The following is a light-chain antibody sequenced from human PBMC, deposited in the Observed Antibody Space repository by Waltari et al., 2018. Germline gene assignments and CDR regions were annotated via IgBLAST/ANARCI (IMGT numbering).Light chain of an antibody. CDR2: DFT. Sequence: QSALTQPASVSGSPGPSITISCIGPSSAIGGSNFFSWYQQHPGKAPKVMIYDFTKRPSGVSNRFSGSKSGSTASLTISGLQAEDEADYYCSSYTSSNTWVFGGGTKLTVL. V-gene: IGLV2-14*01. J-gene: IGLJ3*02. CDR1: SSAIGGSNF. CDR3: SSYTSSNTWV.